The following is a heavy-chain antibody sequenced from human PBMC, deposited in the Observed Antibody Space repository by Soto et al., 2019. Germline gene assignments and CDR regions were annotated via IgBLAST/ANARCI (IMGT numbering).Heavy chain of an antibody. J-gene: IGHJ3*02. V-gene: IGHV3-48*01. Sequence: GGSLRLSCAASGFTFSSYSMNWVRQAPGKGLEWISYISSSSSTIFYADYVKGRFTISRDNAKNSLYLQMNSLRAEDTAVYYCASPSGSCSSTSCKGGDAFDIWGQGTMVTVSS. CDR3: ASPSGSCSSTSCKGGDAFDI. CDR2: ISSSSSTI. D-gene: IGHD2-2*01. CDR1: GFTFSSYS.